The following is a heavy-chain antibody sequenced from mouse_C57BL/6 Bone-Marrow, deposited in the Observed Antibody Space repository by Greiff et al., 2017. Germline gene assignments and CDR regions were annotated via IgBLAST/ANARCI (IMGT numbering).Heavy chain of an antibody. J-gene: IGHJ1*03. CDR1: GFTFSDFY. V-gene: IGHV7-1*01. Sequence: EVKLMESGGGLVQSGRSLRLSCATSGFTFSDFYMEWVRQAPGKGLEWIAASRNKANDYTTEYSASVKGRFIVSRDTSQSILYLQMNALRAEDTAIYYCARDAPTGTGYWYFDVWGTGTTVTVSS. CDR3: ARDAPTGTGYWYFDV. CDR2: SRNKANDYTT. D-gene: IGHD4-1*02.